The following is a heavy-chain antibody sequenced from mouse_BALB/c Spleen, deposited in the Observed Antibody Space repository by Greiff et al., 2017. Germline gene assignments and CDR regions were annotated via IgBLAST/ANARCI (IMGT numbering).Heavy chain of an antibody. V-gene: IGHV1-67*01. J-gene: IGHJ4*01. Sequence: VQRVESGPEVVRPGVSVKISCKGSGYTFTDYAMHWVKQSHAKSLEWIGVISTYNGNTNYNQKFKGKATMTVDKSSSTAYMELARLTSEDSAIYYCAREWGNRYYAMDYWGQGTSVTVSS. CDR2: ISTYNGNT. CDR1: GYTFTDYA. CDR3: AREWGNRYYAMDY. D-gene: IGHD2-1*01.